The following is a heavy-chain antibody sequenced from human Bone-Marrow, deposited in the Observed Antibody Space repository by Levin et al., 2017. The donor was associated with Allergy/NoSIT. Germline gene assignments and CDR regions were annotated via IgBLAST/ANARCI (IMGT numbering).Heavy chain of an antibody. D-gene: IGHD6-13*01. CDR3: ARYETFNSWHTGWFDP. Sequence: SCTVSGGSINNTNHYWSWIRQPAGKGLEWIGRMFAGGAATYNRSLRSRVTISIDTSKNQFSLKLTSVTAADTAVYYCARYETFNSWHTGWFDPWGQGTLVTVSS. CDR1: GGSINNTNHY. J-gene: IGHJ5*02. CDR2: MFAGGAA. V-gene: IGHV4-61*02.